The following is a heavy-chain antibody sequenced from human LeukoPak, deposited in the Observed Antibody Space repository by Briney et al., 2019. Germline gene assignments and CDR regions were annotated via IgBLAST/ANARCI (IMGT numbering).Heavy chain of an antibody. CDR2: ISAYNGNT. CDR1: GYTFTSYG. Sequence: GASVKVSCKASGYTFTSYGISWVRQAPGQGLEWMGWISAYNGNTNYAQKLQGKVTMTTGTSTSTAYMELGSLRSDDTAVYYCARDIRDIVVVVAATDTQFDYWGQGTLVTVSS. V-gene: IGHV1-18*04. D-gene: IGHD2-15*01. J-gene: IGHJ4*02. CDR3: ARDIRDIVVVVAATDTQFDY.